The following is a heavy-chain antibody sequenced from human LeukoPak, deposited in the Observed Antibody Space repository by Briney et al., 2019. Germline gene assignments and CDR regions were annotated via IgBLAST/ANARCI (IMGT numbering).Heavy chain of an antibody. CDR3: ARPFSVYGNWFDP. J-gene: IGHJ5*02. Sequence: SETLSLTCAVYGGSFSGYYWSWIRQPPGKGLEWIGEINHSGSANYNPSLKSRVTISVDTSKNQFSLKLSSVTAADTAVYYCARPFSVYGNWFDPWGQGTLVTVSS. CDR2: INHSGSA. CDR1: GGSFSGYY. V-gene: IGHV4-34*01. D-gene: IGHD3-16*02.